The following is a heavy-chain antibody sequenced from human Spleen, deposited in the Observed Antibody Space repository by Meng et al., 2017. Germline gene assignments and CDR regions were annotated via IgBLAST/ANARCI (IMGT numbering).Heavy chain of an antibody. D-gene: IGHD5-18*01. CDR1: GYTFTRYD. Sequence: ASVKVSCKASGYTFTRYDISWVRQASGQGLEWMGWMNPNSGNTGYAQKYQGRVTITRNTSISTTYMELSSLRSEDTAVYYCARSTGYSYGREVDYWGQGTLVTVSS. J-gene: IGHJ4*02. V-gene: IGHV1-8*03. CDR2: MNPNSGNT. CDR3: ARSTGYSYGREVDY.